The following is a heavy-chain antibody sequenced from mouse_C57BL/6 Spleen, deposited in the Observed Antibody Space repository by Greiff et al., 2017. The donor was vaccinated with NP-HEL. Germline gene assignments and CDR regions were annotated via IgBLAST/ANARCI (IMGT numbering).Heavy chain of an antibody. Sequence: QVQLQQSGAELVKPGASVKLSCKASGYTFTSYWMHWVKQRPGQGLEWIGMIHPNSGSTNYDEKFKSKATLTVDKSSSTAYMQLSSLTSEDSAVYYCARSGLPDYYAMDYWGQGTSVTVSS. CDR1: GYTFTSYW. CDR2: IHPNSGST. V-gene: IGHV1-64*01. CDR3: ARSGLPDYYAMDY. J-gene: IGHJ4*01. D-gene: IGHD2-2*01.